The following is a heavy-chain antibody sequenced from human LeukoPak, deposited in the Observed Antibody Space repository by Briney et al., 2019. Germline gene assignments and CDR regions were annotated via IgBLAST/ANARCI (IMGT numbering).Heavy chain of an antibody. CDR3: AKPRDCSGGSCYSLAIYYYYGMDV. V-gene: IGHV3-23*01. CDR1: GFTFSSYA. CDR2: ISGSGGST. D-gene: IGHD2-15*01. J-gene: IGHJ6*02. Sequence: QPGGSLRLSCAASGFTFSSYAMSWVRQAPGKGLEWVSAISGSGGSTYYADSVKGRFTISRDNSKNTLELQMNSLRAEDMAVYYCAKPRDCSGGSCYSLAIYYYYGMDVWGQGTTVTVSS.